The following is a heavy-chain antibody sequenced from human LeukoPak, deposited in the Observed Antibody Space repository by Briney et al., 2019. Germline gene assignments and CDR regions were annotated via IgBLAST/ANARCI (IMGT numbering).Heavy chain of an antibody. Sequence: AASVKVSCKASGGTFSSYAISWVRQAPGQGLEWMGRIIPILGIANYAQKFQGRVTITADKSTSTAYMELSSLRSEDTAVYYCARLSIAAAGRENWFDPWGQGTLVTVSS. CDR2: IIPILGIA. CDR3: ARLSIAAAGRENWFDP. D-gene: IGHD6-13*01. CDR1: GGTFSSYA. V-gene: IGHV1-69*04. J-gene: IGHJ5*02.